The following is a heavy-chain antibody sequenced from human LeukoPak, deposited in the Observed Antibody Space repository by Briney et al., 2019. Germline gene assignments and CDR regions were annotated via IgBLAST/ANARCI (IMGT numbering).Heavy chain of an antibody. CDR2: ISWNSGIM. CDR1: GFSFDDYS. D-gene: IGHD3-22*01. CDR3: ARDRPTPINTYSYYYVYYFDY. Sequence: GGSLRLSCAASGFSFDDYSMHWVRHVPGKGLEWVAAISWNSGIMDYADSVKGRFTISRDNAKNSLYLQMNSLRAEDTALYYCARDRPTPINTYSYYYVYYFDYWGQGTLVTVSS. V-gene: IGHV3-9*01. J-gene: IGHJ4*02.